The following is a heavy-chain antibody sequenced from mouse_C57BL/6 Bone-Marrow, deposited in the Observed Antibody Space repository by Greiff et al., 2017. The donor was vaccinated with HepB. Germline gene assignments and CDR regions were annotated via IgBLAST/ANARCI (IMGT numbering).Heavy chain of an antibody. V-gene: IGHV3-6*01. CDR2: ISYDGSN. CDR3: ARTPRSPPFAY. J-gene: IGHJ3*01. Sequence: EVQLVESGPGLVKPSQSLSLTCSVTGYSITSGYYWNWIRQFPGNKLEWMGYISYDGSNNYNPSLKNRISITRDTSKNQFFLKLNSVTTEDTATYYCARTPRSPPFAYWGQGTLVTVSA. CDR1: GYSITSGYY. D-gene: IGHD6-1*01.